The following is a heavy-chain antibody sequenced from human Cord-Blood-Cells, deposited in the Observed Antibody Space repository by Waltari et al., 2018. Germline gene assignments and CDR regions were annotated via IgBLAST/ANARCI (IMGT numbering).Heavy chain of an antibody. V-gene: IGHV1-69*01. Sequence: QVQLVQSGAEVKKPGSSVKVSCKASGGTFSSYAISWVRQAPGQGLEWLGGIIPIFGTANYEQKFQGRVTITADESTSTAYMELSSLRSEDTAVYYCARDRSIDIVATNWFDPWGQGTLVTVSS. CDR3: ARDRSIDIVATNWFDP. J-gene: IGHJ5*02. D-gene: IGHD5-12*01. CDR1: GGTFSSYA. CDR2: IIPIFGTA.